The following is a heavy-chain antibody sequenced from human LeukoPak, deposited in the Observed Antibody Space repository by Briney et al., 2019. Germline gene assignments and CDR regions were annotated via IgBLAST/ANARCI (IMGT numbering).Heavy chain of an antibody. CDR3: ARGYCSGGSCYWYAFDI. CDR2: ISGRSDTI. V-gene: IGHV3-48*04. Sequence: GGSLRLSCAASGFTFSVYEMNWVRQAPGKGLEWISYISGRSDTIEYADSAKGRFTISRENAKNSLYLQMNSLRAEDTAVYYCARGYCSGGSCYWYAFDIWGQGTMVTVSS. CDR1: GFTFSVYE. D-gene: IGHD2-15*01. J-gene: IGHJ3*02.